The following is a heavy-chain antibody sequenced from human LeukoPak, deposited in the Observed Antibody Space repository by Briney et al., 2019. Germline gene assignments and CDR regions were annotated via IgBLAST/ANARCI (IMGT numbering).Heavy chain of an antibody. Sequence: PGGSLRLSCAASGFTFSSYAMNWVRQAPGKGLEWVSSISTSSIYIYYADSVKGRFTISRDNAKSSLYLQMNSLRAEDTAVYYCARGWNSDYFDYWGQGTLVTVSS. D-gene: IGHD1-7*01. J-gene: IGHJ4*02. CDR3: ARGWNSDYFDY. V-gene: IGHV3-21*01. CDR2: ISTSSIYI. CDR1: GFTFSSYA.